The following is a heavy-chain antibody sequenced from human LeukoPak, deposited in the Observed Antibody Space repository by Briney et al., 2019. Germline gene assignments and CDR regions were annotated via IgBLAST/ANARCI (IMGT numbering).Heavy chain of an antibody. Sequence: GGSLRLSCAASGFTFSSYNMNWVRQAPGKGLEWVSSITSSSSYIYYADSVKGRFTISRDNAKNSLYLQMNSLRAEDTAVYYCARDPYSGSYGDYYYYYMDLWGQGTTVTISS. V-gene: IGHV3-21*01. J-gene: IGHJ6*03. CDR3: ARDPYSGSYGDYYYYYMDL. CDR1: GFTFSSYN. CDR2: ITSSSSYI. D-gene: IGHD1-26*01.